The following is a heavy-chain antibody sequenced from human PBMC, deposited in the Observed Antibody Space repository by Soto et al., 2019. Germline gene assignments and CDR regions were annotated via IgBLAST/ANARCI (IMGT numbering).Heavy chain of an antibody. CDR1: GYTFTSYD. CDR2: MNPNSGNT. D-gene: IGHD3-3*01. V-gene: IGHV1-8*01. Sequence: QVQLVQSGAEVKKPGASVKVSCKASGYTFTSYDINWVRQATGQGLEWMGWMNPNSGNTGYAQKFQGRVTMTRNTSISTAYMELSSMRSEDTAVYYCAREDYDFWRGIQAFDIWGQGTMVTVSS. CDR3: AREDYDFWRGIQAFDI. J-gene: IGHJ3*02.